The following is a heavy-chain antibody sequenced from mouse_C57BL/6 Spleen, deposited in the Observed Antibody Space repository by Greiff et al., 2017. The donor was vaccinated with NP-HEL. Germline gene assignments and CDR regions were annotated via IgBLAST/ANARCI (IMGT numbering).Heavy chain of an antibody. CDR2: IYPGDGDT. CDR1: GYAFSSSW. CDR3: ARPWPRGYAMDY. D-gene: IGHD6-1*01. Sequence: QVQLKESGPELVKPGASVKISCKASGYAFSSSWMNWVKQRPGKGLEWIGRIYPGDGDTNYNGKFKGKATLTADKSSSTAYMQLSSLTSEDSAVYFCARPWPRGYAMDYWGQGTSVTVSS. V-gene: IGHV1-82*01. J-gene: IGHJ4*01.